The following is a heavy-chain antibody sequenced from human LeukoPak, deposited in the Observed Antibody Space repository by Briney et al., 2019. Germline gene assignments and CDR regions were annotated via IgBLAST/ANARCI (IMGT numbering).Heavy chain of an antibody. Sequence: GGSLRLSCAASGFTFSTYAMSWGRQALGKGLEWVSGISGRDRSTYYADSVKGRFTISRDNSKNTVYLQMNSLRAEETAIYYCAKVKWDSSGYFDYWGQGPLVTVSS. J-gene: IGHJ4*02. D-gene: IGHD3-22*01. V-gene: IGHV3-23*01. CDR2: ISGRDRST. CDR3: AKVKWDSSGYFDY. CDR1: GFTFSTYA.